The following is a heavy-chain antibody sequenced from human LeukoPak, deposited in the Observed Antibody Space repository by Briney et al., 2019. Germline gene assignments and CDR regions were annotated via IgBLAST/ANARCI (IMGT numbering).Heavy chain of an antibody. CDR2: FDPEDGET. Sequence: ASVKVSCKVSGYTLTELSMHWVRQAPGKGLEWMGGFDPEDGETIYAQKFQGRVTMTEDTSTDTAYMELSSLRSEDTAVYYCATDPYYYDSSGRRMFDYWGQGTLVTVSS. CDR3: ATDPYYYDSSGRRMFDY. J-gene: IGHJ4*02. V-gene: IGHV1-24*01. D-gene: IGHD3-22*01. CDR1: GYTLTELS.